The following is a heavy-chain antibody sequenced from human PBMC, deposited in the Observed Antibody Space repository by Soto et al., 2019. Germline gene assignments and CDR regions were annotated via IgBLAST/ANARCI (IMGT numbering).Heavy chain of an antibody. Sequence: QLQLQESGSGLVKPSQTLSLTCAVSGGSISSDGYSWSWIRQPPGKGLEWIGYIYHSGSTFYNPSLKSRVTISVDRSKNQFSLKLSSVTAADTAVYYCAREGFDASRAFDIWGQGTMVTVSS. CDR1: GGSISSDGYS. CDR2: IYHSGST. J-gene: IGHJ3*02. V-gene: IGHV4-30-2*01. D-gene: IGHD2-8*01. CDR3: AREGFDASRAFDI.